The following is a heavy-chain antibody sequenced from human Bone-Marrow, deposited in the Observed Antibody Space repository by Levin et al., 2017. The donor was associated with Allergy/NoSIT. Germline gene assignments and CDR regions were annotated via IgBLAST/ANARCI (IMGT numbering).Heavy chain of an antibody. CDR2: ISGNIVNA. D-gene: IGHD3-10*01. J-gene: IGHJ3*01. V-gene: IGHV3-23*01. CDR3: AKDRGFGSGTYGAFDF. CDR1: GFIFSSYG. Sequence: PGGSLRLSCTGSGFIFSSYGMNWVRQAPGKGLEWVSGISGNIVNAYYADSVKGRFIVSRDNSKSTLYLQLNNLRVGDTAMYYCAKDRGFGSGTYGAFDFWGQGTMVTVSS.